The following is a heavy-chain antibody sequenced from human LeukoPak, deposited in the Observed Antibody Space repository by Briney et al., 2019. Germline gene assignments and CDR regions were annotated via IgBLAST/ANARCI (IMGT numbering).Heavy chain of an antibody. CDR3: ARDDRAARYFDY. CDR2: IYTSGST. D-gene: IGHD6-6*01. Sequence: SETLSLTCTVSGGSDSSGNYYWSWIRQPAGMGLEWIGRIYTSGSTNYNPSLKSRVTISVDTSKNQFSLKLTSVTAADTAVYYCARDDRAARYFDYWGQGTLVTVSS. J-gene: IGHJ4*02. CDR1: GGSDSSGNYY. V-gene: IGHV4-61*02.